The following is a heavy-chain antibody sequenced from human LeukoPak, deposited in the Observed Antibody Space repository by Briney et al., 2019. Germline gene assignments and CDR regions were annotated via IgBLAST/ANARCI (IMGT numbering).Heavy chain of an antibody. CDR2: IHYSGST. V-gene: IGHV4-59*08. CDR3: TRHLDYYGSGSYEY. D-gene: IGHD3-10*01. CDR1: GGSISGFH. Sequence: PSETLSLTCTVSGGSISGFHWSWIRQPPGTGLEWIGYIHYSGSTDYNPSLKSRVTISVDTSNNQFSLKLSSVTAADTAVYYCTRHLDYYGSGSYEYWGQGTLVTVSS. J-gene: IGHJ4*02.